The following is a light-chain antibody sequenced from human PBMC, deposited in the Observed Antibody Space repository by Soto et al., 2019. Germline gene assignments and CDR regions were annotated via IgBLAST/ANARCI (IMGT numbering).Light chain of an antibody. CDR2: EVT. CDR3: SSFEGGGNTVV. CDR1: SSDVGGYNY. J-gene: IGLJ2*01. V-gene: IGLV2-8*01. Sequence: QSALTQPPSASGSLGQSVTISCTGTSSDVGGYNYVSWHQQHPGKAPKVMIYEVTKRPPGVPDRFSGSKSGNTASLTVSGLQEEDEAAYYCSSFEGGGNTVVLGGGTKVTVL.